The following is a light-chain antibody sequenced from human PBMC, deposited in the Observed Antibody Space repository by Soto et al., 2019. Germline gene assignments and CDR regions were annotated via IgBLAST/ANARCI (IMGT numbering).Light chain of an antibody. CDR2: DAS. J-gene: IGLJ1*01. V-gene: IGLV2-14*01. CDR1: SSDLTYNS. CDR3: SSSTPTRGLV. Sequence: QSVLTQPASVSGSLGQSISISCTEDSSDLTYNSVSWYQHHPHKAPKLIIYDASYRPSGVPTRFSGSQSAGSASLTISGLQAEDEADYYCSSSTPTRGLVFGSGTKVTVL.